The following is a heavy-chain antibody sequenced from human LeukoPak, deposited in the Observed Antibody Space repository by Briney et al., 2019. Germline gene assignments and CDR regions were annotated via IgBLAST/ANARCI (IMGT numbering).Heavy chain of an antibody. D-gene: IGHD6-13*01. Sequence: GGSLRLSCAASGFTFSSYGMHWVRQAPGKGLEWVAVISYDGSNKYYADSVKGRFTISRDNSKNTLYLQMNRLRAEDTAVYYCAKILGGSSWYRAWVGYSYGMDVWGKGTTVTVSS. CDR1: GFTFSSYG. CDR2: ISYDGSNK. CDR3: AKILGGSSWYRAWVGYSYGMDV. V-gene: IGHV3-30*18. J-gene: IGHJ6*04.